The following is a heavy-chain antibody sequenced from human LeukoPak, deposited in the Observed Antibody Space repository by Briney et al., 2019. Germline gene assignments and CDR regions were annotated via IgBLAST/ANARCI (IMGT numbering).Heavy chain of an antibody. Sequence: SETLSLTCTVSGGSISGYYWSWIRQPAGKGLEWIGRIYSSGSTNYNPSLKSRVTMSVDTSKNQVSLKLSSVTAADTAVYYCARGILLWFGESQYYFDYWGQGTLVTVSS. CDR2: IYSSGST. V-gene: IGHV4-4*07. J-gene: IGHJ4*02. D-gene: IGHD3-10*01. CDR1: GGSISGYY. CDR3: ARGILLWFGESQYYFDY.